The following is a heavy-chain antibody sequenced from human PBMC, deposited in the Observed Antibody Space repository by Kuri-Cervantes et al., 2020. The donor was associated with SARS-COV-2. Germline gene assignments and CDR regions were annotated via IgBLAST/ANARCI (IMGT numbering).Heavy chain of an antibody. V-gene: IGHV4-59*12. J-gene: IGHJ3*02. Sequence: SETLSLTCTVSGGSISSYYWSWIRQPPGKGLEWIGYIYYSGSTNYNPSLKSRVTISVDTSKNQFPLKLSSVTAADTAVYYCARPRYGDYDGAFDIWGQGTMVTVSS. CDR3: ARPRYGDYDGAFDI. CDR2: IYYSGST. D-gene: IGHD4-17*01. CDR1: GGSISSYY.